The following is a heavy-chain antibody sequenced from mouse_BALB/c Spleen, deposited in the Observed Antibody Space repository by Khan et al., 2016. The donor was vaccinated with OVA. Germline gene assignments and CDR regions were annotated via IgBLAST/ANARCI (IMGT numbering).Heavy chain of an antibody. CDR1: GYTFTNYW. J-gene: IGHJ3*01. V-gene: IGHV1S132*01. CDR3: ARGYFGNYDFAY. Sequence: QVQLQQSGAELAKPGASVKLSCRTSGYTFTNYWIQWVKQRPGQGLGWIGQIFPGTGTTYYNENFKGKATLPIDTSSSTAYMHLSSLTSEDSAVYFCARGYFGNYDFAYWGQGTLVTVSA. D-gene: IGHD2-1*01. CDR2: IFPGTGTT.